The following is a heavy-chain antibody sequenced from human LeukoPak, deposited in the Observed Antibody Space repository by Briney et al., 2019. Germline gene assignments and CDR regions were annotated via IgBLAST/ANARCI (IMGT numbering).Heavy chain of an antibody. CDR2: MTGSGGST. D-gene: IGHD2-2*02. Sequence: PGGSLRLSCAASGFTFSSYAMSWVRQAPGKGLEWVSAMTGSGGSTYYSDSLKDRLTISRDNSKNTLYLQMNNLRAEDTAVYYCAKGIGGSCYSGNDYWGQGTLVTVSS. V-gene: IGHV3-23*01. CDR3: AKGIGGSCYSGNDY. CDR1: GFTFSSYA. J-gene: IGHJ4*02.